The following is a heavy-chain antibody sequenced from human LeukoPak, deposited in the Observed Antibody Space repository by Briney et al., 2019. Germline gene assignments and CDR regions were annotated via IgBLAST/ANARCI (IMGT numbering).Heavy chain of an antibody. CDR1: GFTFSSYA. CDR3: AKGPQSSGWQSFDS. Sequence: GGSLTLSCAAAGFTFSSYAMHWVRQAPGKGLEWVTFITYDGTYKYSADSVKGQFTISRDNSKNTLYLQMNSLRPEDSAVYYCAKGPQSSGWQSFDSWGQGTLVTVSS. V-gene: IGHV3-30*02. CDR2: ITYDGTYK. D-gene: IGHD6-19*01. J-gene: IGHJ4*02.